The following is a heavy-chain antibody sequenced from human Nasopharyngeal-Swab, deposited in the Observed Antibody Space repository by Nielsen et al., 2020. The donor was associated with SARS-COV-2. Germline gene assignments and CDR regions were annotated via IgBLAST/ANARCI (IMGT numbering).Heavy chain of an antibody. J-gene: IGHJ4*02. CDR2: ISWNSGSI. D-gene: IGHD3-16*01. V-gene: IGHV3-9*01. CDR3: TSLGTGDY. Sequence: GGSLRLSCAASGFTFDDYAMHWVRQAPGKGLEWVSGISWNSGSIGYADSVKGRFTISRDNAKNSLYLQMNSLKTEDTAVYYCTSLGTGDYWGQGTLVTVSS. CDR1: GFTFDDYA.